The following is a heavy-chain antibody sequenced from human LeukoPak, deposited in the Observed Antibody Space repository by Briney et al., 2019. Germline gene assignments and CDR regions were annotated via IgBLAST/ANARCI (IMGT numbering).Heavy chain of an antibody. CDR2: ISGSSDNT. Sequence: GGSLRLSCAVSGFTYRRHAMSWVRQAPGNGLEWVSVISGSSDNTYYADSVKGRFTISRDNSKNTLYLQMNSLRAEDTAVYYCARTNWFDPWGQGTLVTVSS. J-gene: IGHJ5*02. CDR1: GFTYRRHA. CDR3: ARTNWFDP. V-gene: IGHV3-23*01.